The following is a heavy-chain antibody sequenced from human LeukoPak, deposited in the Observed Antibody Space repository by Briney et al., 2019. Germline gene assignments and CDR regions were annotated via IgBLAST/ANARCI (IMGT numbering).Heavy chain of an antibody. CDR1: GFTVSSNY. J-gene: IGHJ4*02. V-gene: IGHV3-53*01. D-gene: IGHD3-10*01. Sequence: PGGSLRLSCAASGFTVSSNYMSWVRQAPGKGLEWVSVIYSGGSTYYADSVKGRFTISRDNAKNSLYLQMNSLRAEDTAVYYCARSMVREIFDYWGQGTLVTVSS. CDR3: ARSMVREIFDY. CDR2: IYSGGST.